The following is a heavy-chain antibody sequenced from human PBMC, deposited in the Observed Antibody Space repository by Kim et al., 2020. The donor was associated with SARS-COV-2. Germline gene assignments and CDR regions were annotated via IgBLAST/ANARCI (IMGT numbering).Heavy chain of an antibody. CDR2: IYHSGST. D-gene: IGHD3-10*01. J-gene: IGHJ6*04. V-gene: IGHV4-4*02. CDR3: ASLPHYYGSGSGLFYYGMDV. CDR1: GGSISSSNW. Sequence: SETLSLTCAVSGGSISSSNWWSWVRQPPGKGLEWIGEIYHSGSTNYNPSLKSRVTISVDKSKNQFSLNLSSVTAADTAVYYCASLPHYYGSGSGLFYYGMDVWGKGTTVTVSA.